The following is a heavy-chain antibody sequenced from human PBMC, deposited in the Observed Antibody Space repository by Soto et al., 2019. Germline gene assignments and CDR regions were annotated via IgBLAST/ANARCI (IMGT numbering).Heavy chain of an antibody. D-gene: IGHD3-3*01. CDR3: ARDQWGYDFWSGPFEP. V-gene: IGHV1-18*01. CDR1: GYTFTSYG. J-gene: IGHJ5*02. CDR2: ISAYNGNT. Sequence: ASVKVSCKASGYTFTSYGISWVRQAPGQGLEWMGWISAYNGNTNYAQKLQGRVTMTTDTSTSTAYMELRSLRSDDTAVYYCARDQWGYDFWSGPFEPWGQGTLVTVSS.